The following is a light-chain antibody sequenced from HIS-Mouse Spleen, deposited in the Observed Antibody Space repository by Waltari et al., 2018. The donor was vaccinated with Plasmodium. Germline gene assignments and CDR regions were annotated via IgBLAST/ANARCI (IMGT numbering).Light chain of an antibody. V-gene: IGLV3-1*01. Sequence: SYELTQPPSVSVSPGQTASITCSGDQLGYKYACWYQQKPGQSPVLVIYQDSTRPSGIPERFSGSNSGNTATLTISGTQAMDEADYYCQAWDSSTVVFGGGTKLTVL. CDR1: QLGYKY. CDR2: QDS. J-gene: IGLJ2*01. CDR3: QAWDSSTVV.